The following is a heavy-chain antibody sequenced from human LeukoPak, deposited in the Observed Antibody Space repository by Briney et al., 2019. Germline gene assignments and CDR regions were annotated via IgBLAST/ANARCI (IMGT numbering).Heavy chain of an antibody. J-gene: IGHJ4*02. CDR2: IRSSSSYI. CDR3: ARDSRVDYYDSSGSAGFDY. CDR1: GFTFSSYS. D-gene: IGHD3-22*01. Sequence: GGSLRLSCAASGFTFSSYSMNWVRQAPGKGLEWVSSIRSSSSYIYYADSVKGRFTISRDNAKNSLYLQMNSLRAEDTAVYYCARDSRVDYYDSSGSAGFDYWGQGTLVTVSS. V-gene: IGHV3-21*01.